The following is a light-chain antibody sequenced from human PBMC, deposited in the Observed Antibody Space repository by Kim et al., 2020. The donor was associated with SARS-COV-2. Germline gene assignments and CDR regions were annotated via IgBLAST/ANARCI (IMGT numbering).Light chain of an antibody. CDR2: RNN. Sequence: RRNAALAGTGNSDDVGNRGAAWLQQHQGHPPKLLSYRNNNRPSGISERYSASRSGNTASLTIIGRQPEDEADYFCSTWDSSLSAVVFGGGTKLTVL. J-gene: IGLJ2*01. V-gene: IGLV10-54*01. CDR3: STWDSSLSAVV. CDR1: SDDVGNRG.